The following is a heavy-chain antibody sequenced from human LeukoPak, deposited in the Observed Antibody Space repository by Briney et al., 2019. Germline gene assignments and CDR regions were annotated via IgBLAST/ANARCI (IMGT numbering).Heavy chain of an antibody. Sequence: SGPTLVKPSETLSLTCNVSGGSISSYYWSWIRQPPGKGLEWIGYIYYSGSTNYNPSLKSRATISVDTSKNQFSLKLSSVTAADTAVYYCASYYYDSSGYAKAFDIWGQGTMVTVSS. CDR3: ASYYYDSSGYAKAFDI. CDR2: IYYSGST. CDR1: GGSISSYY. V-gene: IGHV4-59*01. J-gene: IGHJ3*02. D-gene: IGHD3-22*01.